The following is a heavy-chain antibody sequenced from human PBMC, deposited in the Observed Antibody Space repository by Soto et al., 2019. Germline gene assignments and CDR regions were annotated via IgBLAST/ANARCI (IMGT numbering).Heavy chain of an antibody. D-gene: IGHD5-12*01. Sequence: EVQLVQSGAEVKKPGESLRISCKGSGYSFTSYWISWVRQMPGKGLEWMGRIDPSDSYTNYSPSFQGHVTISADKSISTAYLQWSSLKASDTAMYYCARRSGVDIVAPYWYFDLWGRGTLVTVSS. CDR3: ARRSGVDIVAPYWYFDL. J-gene: IGHJ2*01. CDR2: IDPSDSYT. V-gene: IGHV5-10-1*03. CDR1: GYSFTSYW.